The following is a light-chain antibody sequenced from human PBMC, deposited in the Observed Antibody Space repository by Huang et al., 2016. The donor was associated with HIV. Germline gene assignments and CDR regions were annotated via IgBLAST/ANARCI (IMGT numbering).Light chain of an antibody. CDR3: QQYSSRST. CDR2: GAS. J-gene: IGKJ2*02. V-gene: IGKV3-15*01. CDR1: QSIGSS. Sequence: EIEMTQSPATLYVSLGERVIHSCRASQSIGSSLAWCKHKPGQPPRLVNDGASTRATGIPARVSGSGSGTQFTLTINSLQSEDFAVYYCQQYSSRSTFGQGTKLEIK.